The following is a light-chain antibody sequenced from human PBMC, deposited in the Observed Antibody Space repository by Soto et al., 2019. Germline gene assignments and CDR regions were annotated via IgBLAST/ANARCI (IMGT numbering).Light chain of an antibody. CDR2: EVS. V-gene: IGLV2-8*01. J-gene: IGLJ3*02. Sequence: HSALTQPPSASGSPGQSVTISCTGASSDVGDYNYVSWYQQHPGKAPKLMIYEVSKRPSGVPDRFSGSKSGNTASLTVSGLQAEDEADYYCSSYVGNNNLEFGGGTKLTVL. CDR3: SSYVGNNNLE. CDR1: SSDVGDYNY.